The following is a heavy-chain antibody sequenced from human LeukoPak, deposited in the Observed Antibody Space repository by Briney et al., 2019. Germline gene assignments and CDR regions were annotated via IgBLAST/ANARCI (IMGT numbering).Heavy chain of an antibody. V-gene: IGHV4-38-2*02. D-gene: IGHD4-17*01. CDR3: ARADDGYYDAFDI. CDR2: IYYSGST. Sequence: SETLSLTCTVSGYSISSGYYWGWIRQPPGKGLEWIGSIYYSGSTYYNPSLKSRVTISVDTSKNQFSLKLSSVTAADTAVYYCARADDGYYDAFDIWGQGTVVTVSS. J-gene: IGHJ3*02. CDR1: GYSISSGYY.